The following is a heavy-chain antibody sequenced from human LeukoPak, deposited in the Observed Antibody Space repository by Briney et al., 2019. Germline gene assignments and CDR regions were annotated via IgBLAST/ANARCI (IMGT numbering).Heavy chain of an antibody. CDR2: VSGSGDST. D-gene: IGHD2-2*01. CDR1: GFTFSNCA. V-gene: IGHV3-23*01. Sequence: GGSLRLSCAASGFTFSNCAMSWVRQAPGKGLEWVAGVSGSGDSTYYADSVKGRFTISRDNSNNTLYLLMNSLRAEDTAVYYCARDQRYCSSSSCPWEPFDYWGQGTLVTVSS. CDR3: ARDQRYCSSSSCPWEPFDY. J-gene: IGHJ4*02.